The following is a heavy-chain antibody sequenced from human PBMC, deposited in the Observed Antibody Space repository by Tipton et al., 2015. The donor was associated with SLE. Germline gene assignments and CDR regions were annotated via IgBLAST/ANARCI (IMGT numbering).Heavy chain of an antibody. D-gene: IGHD3-10*01. CDR3: ARLWFGELFFDY. V-gene: IGHV4-61*10. Sequence: TLSLTCNVSGGSISSGNYYWSWIRQPAGKGLEWIGYIYASGSTSYNPSLKSRVTISVDTSKNQFSLKLSSVTAADTAVYYCARLWFGELFFDYWGQGTLVTASS. J-gene: IGHJ4*02. CDR2: IYASGST. CDR1: GGSISSGNYY.